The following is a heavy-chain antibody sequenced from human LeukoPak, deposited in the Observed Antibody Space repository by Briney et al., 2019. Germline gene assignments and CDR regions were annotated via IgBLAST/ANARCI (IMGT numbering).Heavy chain of an antibody. D-gene: IGHD3-22*01. CDR3: ARGPQKNGHSSGYPGYFDY. V-gene: IGHV3-21*01. CDR2: ISISSSYI. CDR1: GFTFSSYS. J-gene: IGHJ4*02. Sequence: PGGSLRLSCAASGFTFSSYSINWVRQAPGKGLEWVSSISISSSYIYYADSVKGRFTISRENAKNSLYLQMNSLRAEDTAVYYCARGPQKNGHSSGYPGYFDYWGQGTLVTVSS.